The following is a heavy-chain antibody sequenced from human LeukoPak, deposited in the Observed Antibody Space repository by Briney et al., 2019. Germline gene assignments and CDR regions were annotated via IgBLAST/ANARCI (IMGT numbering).Heavy chain of an antibody. D-gene: IGHD3-10*01. CDR2: ISYDGSNK. J-gene: IGHJ4*02. Sequence: GGSLRLSCAASGFTFSGYAMHWVRQAPGKGLEWVAVISYDGSNKYYADSVKGRFTISRDNSKNTLYLQMNSLRAEDTAVYYCAKRLSRGILIDYWGQGTLVTVSS. V-gene: IGHV3-30-3*01. CDR1: GFTFSGYA. CDR3: AKRLSRGILIDY.